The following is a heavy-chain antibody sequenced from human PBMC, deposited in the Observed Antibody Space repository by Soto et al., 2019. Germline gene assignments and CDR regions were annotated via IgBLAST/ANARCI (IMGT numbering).Heavy chain of an antibody. Sequence: GESLKISCKGSGYSFTSYWISWVRQMPGKGLEWMGRIDPSDSYTNYSPSFQGHVTISADKSISTAYLQWSSLKASDTAMYYCARQKERPYYYGSGSYYHYYGMDVWGQGTTVTVSS. D-gene: IGHD3-10*01. CDR3: ARQKERPYYYGSGSYYHYYGMDV. J-gene: IGHJ6*02. CDR2: IDPSDSYT. V-gene: IGHV5-10-1*01. CDR1: GYSFTSYW.